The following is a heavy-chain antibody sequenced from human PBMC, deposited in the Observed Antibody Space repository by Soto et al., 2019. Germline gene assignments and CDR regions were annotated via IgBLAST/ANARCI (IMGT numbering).Heavy chain of an antibody. CDR3: ARALVGARPLDY. V-gene: IGHV3-74*01. J-gene: IGHJ4*02. CDR1: GSTFSSYW. CDR2: INSDGSST. Sequence: AGGSLRLSCAASGSTFSSYWMHWVRQAPGKGLVWVSRINSDGSSTSYADSVKGRFTISRDNAKNTLYLQMNSLRAEDTAVYYCARALVGARPLDYWGQGTLVTVSS. D-gene: IGHD1-26*01.